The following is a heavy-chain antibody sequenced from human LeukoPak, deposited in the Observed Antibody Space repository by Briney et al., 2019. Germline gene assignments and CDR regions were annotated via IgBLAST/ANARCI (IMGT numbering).Heavy chain of an antibody. CDR3: ARGRSSGWYFDY. D-gene: IGHD6-19*01. CDR2: TYYRSKWYN. V-gene: IGHV6-1*01. CDR1: GDSVSSNSAA. J-gene: IGHJ4*02. Sequence: SQTLSFTCAISGDSVSSNSAAWTWIRQSPSRGLEWLGRTYYRSKWYNDYAVSVKSRITINADTSNNQFSLQLNSVTPEDTAMYYCARGRSSGWYFDYWGQGTLVTVSS.